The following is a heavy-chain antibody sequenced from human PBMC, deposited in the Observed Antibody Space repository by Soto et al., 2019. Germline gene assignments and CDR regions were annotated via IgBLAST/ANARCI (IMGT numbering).Heavy chain of an antibody. CDR1: GFTFTSSA. CDR2: IIVGSGNT. D-gene: IGHD3-3*01. Sequence: SVKVSCKASGFTFTSSAMQWVRQARGQRLEWIGWIIVGSGNTKYSQKFQERVTITRDISTSRAYMELSSLRSEDTAVYYCARGITLPTQLDYWGQGTLVTVSS. V-gene: IGHV1-58*02. J-gene: IGHJ4*02. CDR3: ARGITLPTQLDY.